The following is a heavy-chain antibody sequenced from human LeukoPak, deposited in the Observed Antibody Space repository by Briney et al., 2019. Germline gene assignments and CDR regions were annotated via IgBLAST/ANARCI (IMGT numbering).Heavy chain of an antibody. D-gene: IGHD2-2*01. V-gene: IGHV4-31*03. CDR2: IYYSGST. J-gene: IGHJ5*02. CDR1: GGSISSGGYY. Sequence: SQTLSLTCTVSGGSISSGGYYWSWIRQHPGTGLEWIGYIYYSGSTYYNPSLKSGVTISVDTSKNQFSLQLSPVTAADTAVYYCARGPALNWFDPWGQGTLVTVSS. CDR3: ARGPALNWFDP.